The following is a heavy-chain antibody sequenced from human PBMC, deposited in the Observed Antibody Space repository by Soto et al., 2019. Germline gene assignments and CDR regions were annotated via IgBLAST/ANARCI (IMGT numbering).Heavy chain of an antibody. D-gene: IGHD5-12*01. CDR1: GGTFSSYT. CDR3: ARGNHRWLQLWYFDL. CDR2: ITPIFGTA. Sequence: QVQLVQSGAEVKKPGSSVTVSCKASGGTFSSYTISWVRQAPGQGLEWMGGITPIFGTANYAQKFQGRVTITAAESTSTAYMELSSLRSEDTAVYYCARGNHRWLQLWYFDLWGRGTLVTVSS. V-gene: IGHV1-69*12. J-gene: IGHJ2*01.